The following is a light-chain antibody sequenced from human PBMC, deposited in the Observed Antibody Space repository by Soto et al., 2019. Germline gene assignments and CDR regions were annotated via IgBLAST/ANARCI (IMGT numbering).Light chain of an antibody. CDR1: SSVVGGYNY. Sequence: LTQPRSVSGSPGQSATISCTGTSSVVGGYNYVSWYQQHPGNAPKLMIYDVSKRPSGVPDRFSGSKSGNTASLTISGLQAEDEADYYCCSYAGSYTLVFGGGTKVTVL. V-gene: IGLV2-11*01. J-gene: IGLJ2*01. CDR3: CSYAGSYTLV. CDR2: DVS.